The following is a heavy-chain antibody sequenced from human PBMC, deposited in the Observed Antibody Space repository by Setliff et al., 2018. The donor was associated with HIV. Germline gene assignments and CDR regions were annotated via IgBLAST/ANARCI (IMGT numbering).Heavy chain of an antibody. CDR1: GYTFTNYG. CDR3: ARGRGSQSYYYLDV. J-gene: IGHJ6*03. D-gene: IGHD3-10*01. V-gene: IGHV1-18*01. CDR2: ISPYNGKT. Sequence: ASVKVSCKASGYTFTNYGICWVRQAPGRGLEWMGWISPYNGKTKKDDKVQGRVTMTTDTSTNTAYMELRSLRSDDTAVYYCARGRGSQSYYYLDVWGKGTTVTVSS.